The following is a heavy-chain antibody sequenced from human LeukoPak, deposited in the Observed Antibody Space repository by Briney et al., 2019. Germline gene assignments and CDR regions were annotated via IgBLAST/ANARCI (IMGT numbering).Heavy chain of an antibody. D-gene: IGHD3-22*01. CDR3: ARGSTYYYDSSGYYFDY. Sequence: SETLSLTCTVSGASISSYYWSWIRQPPGKGLEWIGYIYYSGSTNYNPSLKSRVTISVDTSKNQFSLKLSSVTAADTAVYYCARGSTYYYDSSGYYFDYWGQGTLVTVSS. J-gene: IGHJ4*02. V-gene: IGHV4-59*01. CDR2: IYYSGST. CDR1: GASISSYY.